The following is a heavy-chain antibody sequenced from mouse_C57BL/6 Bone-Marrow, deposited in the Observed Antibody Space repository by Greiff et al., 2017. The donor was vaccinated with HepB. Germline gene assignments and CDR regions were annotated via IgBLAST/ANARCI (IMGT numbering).Heavy chain of an antibody. D-gene: IGHD2-1*01. CDR3: ARGDYGNYVPFAY. CDR1: GFTFSDYY. V-gene: IGHV5-16*01. Sequence: EVQLVESEGGLVQPGSSMKLSCTASGFTFSDYYMAWVRQVPEKGLEWVANINYDGSSTYYLDSLKSRFIISRDNAKNILYLQMSSLKSEDTATYYCARGDYGNYVPFAYWGQGTLVTVSA. CDR2: INYDGSST. J-gene: IGHJ3*01.